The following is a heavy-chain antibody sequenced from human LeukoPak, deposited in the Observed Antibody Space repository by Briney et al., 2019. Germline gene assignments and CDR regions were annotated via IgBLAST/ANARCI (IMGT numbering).Heavy chain of an antibody. J-gene: IGHJ4*02. V-gene: IGHV3-23*01. CDR2: ISNSGSTT. D-gene: IGHD2-2*01. CDR1: GFTFYNYA. CDR3: AKDLFDVGACSSSSCFASLPFFDY. Sequence: GGSLRLSCAASGFTFYNYAMSWVRQAPGRGLEWVSTISNSGSTTYYAGSVKGRFTISRDNSKNTLSLQMNSLRADDTAVYYCAKDLFDVGACSSSSCFASLPFFDYWGQGNLVTVSS.